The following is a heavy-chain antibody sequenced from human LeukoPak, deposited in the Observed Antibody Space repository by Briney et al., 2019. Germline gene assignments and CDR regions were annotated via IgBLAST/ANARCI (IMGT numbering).Heavy chain of an antibody. CDR3: ARGAACSSTGCYFGHFDY. CDR2: IKQDGSEK. Sequence: GGSLRLSCAASGFTFSSYWMSWVRQAPGKGLEWVANIKQDGSEKYYVDSVKGRFTISRDNAKNSLYLQMNSLRAEDTAVYYCARGAACSSTGCYFGHFDYWGQGTLVTVSS. D-gene: IGHD2-2*01. J-gene: IGHJ4*02. CDR1: GFTFSSYW. V-gene: IGHV3-7*01.